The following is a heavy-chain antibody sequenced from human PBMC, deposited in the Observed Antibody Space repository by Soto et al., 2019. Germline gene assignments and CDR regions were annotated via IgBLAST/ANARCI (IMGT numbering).Heavy chain of an antibody. V-gene: IGHV1-69*13. D-gene: IGHD1-20*01. J-gene: IGHJ4*02. CDR2: IIPIFGTA. CDR3: ARVHGLRDVPNWNYLDY. CDR1: VGPIHSKS. Sequence: GAPVKGSSQGSVGPIHSKSSSWGGQAPGQGLEWMGGIIPIFGTANYAQKFQGRVTITADESTSTAYMELSSLRSEDTAVYYCARVHGLRDVPNWNYLDYWGQGTLVTVSS.